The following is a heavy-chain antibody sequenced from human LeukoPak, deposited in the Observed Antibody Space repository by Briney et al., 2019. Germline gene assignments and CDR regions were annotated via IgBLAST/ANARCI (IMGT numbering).Heavy chain of an antibody. CDR2: INPSGGST. CDR1: GYTLTELS. Sequence: ASVKVSCKVSGYTLTELSMHWVRQAPGKGLEWMGIINPSGGSTSYAQKFQGRVTMTRDTSTSTVYMELSSLRSEDTAVYYCARPERDGYNYWGQGTLVTVSS. V-gene: IGHV1-46*01. J-gene: IGHJ4*02. CDR3: ARPERDGYNY. D-gene: IGHD5-24*01.